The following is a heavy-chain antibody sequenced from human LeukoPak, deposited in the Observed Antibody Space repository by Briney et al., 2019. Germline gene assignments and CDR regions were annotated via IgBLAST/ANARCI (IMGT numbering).Heavy chain of an antibody. CDR3: VRDRYDLLPGYNDAFDI. V-gene: IGHV3-7*01. CDR1: VFTFTTYW. Sequence: SGGSLRLSCAASVFTFTTYWMSWVRQAPGGGLEWMANIKQDGSEKYYVDSVKGRFTISRDNAKSSLYLQMNSLRAEETVVYFCVRDRYDLLPGYNDAFDIWGQGTMVTVSS. CDR2: IKQDGSEK. J-gene: IGHJ3*02. D-gene: IGHD3-9*01.